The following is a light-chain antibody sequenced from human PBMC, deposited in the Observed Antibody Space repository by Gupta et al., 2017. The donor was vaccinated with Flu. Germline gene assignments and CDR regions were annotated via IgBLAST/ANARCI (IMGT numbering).Light chain of an antibody. CDR2: WAS. CDR3: HQYYSDPYT. J-gene: IGKJ2*01. Sequence: ILMTQSPHYLPGPLGEGSTINCKSSQSVLYSYSNKDYLAWYQQRPGQPPKLLIYWASARESGVPDRFSGSGSGTDFTLTISSLQAEDVAIYYCHQYYSDPYTFGQGTAVEIK. CDR1: QSVLYSYSNKDY. V-gene: IGKV4-1*01.